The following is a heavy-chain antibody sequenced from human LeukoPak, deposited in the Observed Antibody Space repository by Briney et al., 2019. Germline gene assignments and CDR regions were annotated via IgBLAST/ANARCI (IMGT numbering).Heavy chain of an antibody. Sequence: PGRSLRLSCAASGFTFSSYAMHWVRQAPGKGLEWVSYISSSGSTIYYADSVKGRFTISRDNAKNSLYLQMNSLRAEDTAVYYCARDCSSTSCYPAGAATDYWGQGTLVTVSS. J-gene: IGHJ4*02. CDR1: GFTFSSYA. D-gene: IGHD2-2*01. CDR2: ISSSGSTI. CDR3: ARDCSSTSCYPAGAATDY. V-gene: IGHV3-48*04.